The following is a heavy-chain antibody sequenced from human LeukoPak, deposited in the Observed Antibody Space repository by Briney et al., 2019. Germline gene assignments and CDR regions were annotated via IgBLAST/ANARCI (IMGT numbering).Heavy chain of an antibody. CDR1: GYSITSGYH. CDR3: ARDLGSGGDSDY. D-gene: IGHD2-21*01. J-gene: IGHJ4*02. CDR2: ISHSGHA. Sequence: SETLSLTCIVSGYSITSGYHSGWIRQPPGKGLEWIGSISHSGHANYNPSLKSRVTISVDTSKNQFPLKLSSVTATDTAVYYCARDLGSGGDSDYWGQGTLVTVSS. V-gene: IGHV4-38-2*02.